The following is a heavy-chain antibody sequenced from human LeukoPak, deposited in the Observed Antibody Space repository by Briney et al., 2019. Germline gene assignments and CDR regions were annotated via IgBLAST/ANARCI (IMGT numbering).Heavy chain of an antibody. V-gene: IGHV7-4-1*02. CDR1: GYTFTSYA. CDR3: ARVRPIAARPNYYYMDV. CDR2: INTNTGNP. Sequence: ASVKVSCKASGYTFTSYAMNWVRQAPGQGLEWMGWINTNTGNPTYAQGFTGRFVFSLDTSVSTAYLQISSLKAEDTAVYYCARVRPIAARPNYYYMDVWGKGTTVTVSS. D-gene: IGHD6-6*01. J-gene: IGHJ6*03.